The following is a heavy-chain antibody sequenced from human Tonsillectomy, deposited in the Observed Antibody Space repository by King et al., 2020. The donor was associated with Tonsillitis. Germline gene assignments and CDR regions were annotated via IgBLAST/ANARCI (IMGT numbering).Heavy chain of an antibody. J-gene: IGHJ5*02. CDR1: GFTFSSYW. D-gene: IGHD4-17*01. CDR3: ARGPAPGYGDYHSWFDP. CDR2: IKQDGSEK. V-gene: IGHV3-7*03. Sequence: VQLVESGGGLVQPGGSLRLSCAASGFTFSSYWMSWVRQAPGKGLEWVANIKQDGSEKYYVDSVKGRFTISRDNAKNSLYLQMNSLRAEDMAVYYCARGPAPGYGDYHSWFDPWGQGTLVTVSS.